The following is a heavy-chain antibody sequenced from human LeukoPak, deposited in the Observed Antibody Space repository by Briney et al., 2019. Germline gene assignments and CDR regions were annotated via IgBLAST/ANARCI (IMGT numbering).Heavy chain of an antibody. CDR1: GFTVSSNY. CDR3: AKDLWAVAATYFDY. J-gene: IGHJ4*02. CDR2: IYSDGTT. Sequence: GGSLRLSCAASGFTVSSNYMSWVRQAPGQGLEWVSVIYSDGTTYYADSVKGRFVVSRDNSKNTLYLEMNSLRAEDTAVYYCAKDLWAVAATYFDYWGQGTLVTVSS. D-gene: IGHD6-19*01. V-gene: IGHV3-66*01.